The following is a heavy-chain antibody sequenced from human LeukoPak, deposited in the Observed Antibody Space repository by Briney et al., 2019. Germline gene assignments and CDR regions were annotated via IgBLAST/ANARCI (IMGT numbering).Heavy chain of an antibody. D-gene: IGHD3-10*01. J-gene: IGHJ4*02. CDR1: GFAFSSYA. Sequence: GGSLRLSCAASGFAFSSYAMSWVRQAPGKGLEWVSAISGSGGSTYYADSVKGRFTISRDNSKNTLYLQMNSLRAEDTAVYYCAKGKVRGVIMGFDYWGQGTLVTVSS. V-gene: IGHV3-23*01. CDR3: AKGKVRGVIMGFDY. CDR2: ISGSGGST.